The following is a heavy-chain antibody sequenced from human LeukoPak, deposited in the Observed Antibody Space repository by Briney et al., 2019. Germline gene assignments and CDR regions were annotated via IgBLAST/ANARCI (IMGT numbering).Heavy chain of an antibody. CDR1: GGSFSGYY. CDR3: ARGVTYYDFWSGYQYYFDY. J-gene: IGHJ4*01. CDR2: INHSGST. D-gene: IGHD3-3*01. Sequence: SETLSLTCAVYGGSFSGYYWSWIRQPPGNGLEWIGEINHSGSTNYNPSLKSRVTISVDTSKNQFSLKLSSVTAADTAVYYCARGVTYYDFWSGYQYYFDYWGQGTLVTVSS. V-gene: IGHV4-34*01.